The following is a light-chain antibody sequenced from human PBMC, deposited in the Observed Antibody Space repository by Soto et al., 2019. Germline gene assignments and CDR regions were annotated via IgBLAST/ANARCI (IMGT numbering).Light chain of an antibody. CDR2: AVS. Sequence: DIVLTQTPLSLSVTPGQPASISCKSSQSLVFSDGRTYFYWYLQKPGQPPHTLIYAVSNRFSGVPDRFSGSGSGTDFTLRISRVEAEDVGIYYCMHTVAAPWTFGQGTKVEI. CDR3: MHTVAAPWT. CDR1: QSLVFSDGRTY. J-gene: IGKJ1*01. V-gene: IGKV2D-29*01.